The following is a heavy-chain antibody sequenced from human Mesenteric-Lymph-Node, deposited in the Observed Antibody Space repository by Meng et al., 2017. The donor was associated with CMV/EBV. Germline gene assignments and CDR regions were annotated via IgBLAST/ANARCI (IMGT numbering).Heavy chain of an antibody. CDR1: GYTFTGYY. Sequence: ASVKVSCKASGYTFTGYYMHWVRQAPGQGPEWMGWINPNGSGTEYAQKFQGRVTMTRDTSINTAYMELSSLRSDDTAVYYCAIRCTSITCNNYGMDVWGQGTTVTVSS. V-gene: IGHV1-2*02. D-gene: IGHD2-2*02. CDR2: INPNGSGT. CDR3: AIRCTSITCNNYGMDV. J-gene: IGHJ6*02.